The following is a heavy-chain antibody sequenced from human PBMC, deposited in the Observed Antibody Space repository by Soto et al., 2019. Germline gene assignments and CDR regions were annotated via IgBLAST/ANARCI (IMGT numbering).Heavy chain of an antibody. Sequence: QVQLVQSGAEVKKPGASVKVSCKASGYTFTSYDISWVRQAPGQGLERMGWISGYSGNTNYAQKFQGRVTMTTDTSTSTGDMELRSLRSDDTAVYYCAREGSSSYHFDYWGQGTLVTVSS. J-gene: IGHJ4*02. D-gene: IGHD6-6*01. CDR1: GYTFTSYD. CDR3: AREGSSSYHFDY. V-gene: IGHV1-18*01. CDR2: ISGYSGNT.